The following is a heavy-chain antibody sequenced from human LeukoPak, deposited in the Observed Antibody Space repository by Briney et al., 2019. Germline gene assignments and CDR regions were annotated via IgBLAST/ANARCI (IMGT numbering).Heavy chain of an antibody. J-gene: IGHJ4*02. CDR3: ARVGDGNFDY. CDR2: IYYSGNT. V-gene: IGHV4-59*01. CDR1: GGSISTYY. Sequence: SETLSLTCAVSGGSISTYYWSWIRQPPGKGLEWIGYIYYSGNTNKNPSLKSRVIILVDTSKNQFSLKLSSVTAADTAVYYCARVGDGNFDYWGQGTLVTVSS.